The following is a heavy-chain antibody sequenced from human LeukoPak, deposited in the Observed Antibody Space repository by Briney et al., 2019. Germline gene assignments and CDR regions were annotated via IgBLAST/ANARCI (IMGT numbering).Heavy chain of an antibody. CDR1: GGSISSGDYY. D-gene: IGHD5-12*01. CDR2: IYYSGST. CDR3: ARGSGYGRIDY. Sequence: SETLSLTCTVSGGSISSGDYYWSWIRQPPGKGLEWIGYIYYSGSTYYNPSLKSRITISIDTSKNQFSLKLSSVTAADTAVYYCARGSGYGRIDYWGQGTLVTVSS. V-gene: IGHV4-30-4*01. J-gene: IGHJ4*02.